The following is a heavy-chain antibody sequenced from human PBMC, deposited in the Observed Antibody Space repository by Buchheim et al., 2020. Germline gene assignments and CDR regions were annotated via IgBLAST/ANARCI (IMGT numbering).Heavy chain of an antibody. J-gene: IGHJ4*02. V-gene: IGHV4-30-2*01. CDR2: IYHSGGT. Sequence: QLQLQESGSGLVKPSQTLSLTCAVSGGSISSGGYSWSWIRQPPGKGLEWIGYIYHSGGTYYNPSLKSRATISVDRSKKQFSLKLSSVTAADTAVYYCARSYYDSSGYYYCDYWGQGTL. CDR3: ARSYYDSSGYYYCDY. D-gene: IGHD3-22*01. CDR1: GGSISSGGYS.